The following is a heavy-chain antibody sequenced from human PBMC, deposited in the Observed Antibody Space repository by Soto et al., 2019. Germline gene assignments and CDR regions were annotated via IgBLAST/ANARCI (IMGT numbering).Heavy chain of an antibody. D-gene: IGHD3-22*01. J-gene: IGHJ6*02. Sequence: QVQLVQSGAEMQQPGASVRVSCKASGGTFSKYAFSWVRQAPGQGLEWLGGTIPMFGTPNYAQTFQGRVALSADGSTATVYMELSSLRSEDTAVYFCARPLRDRNYYYGMAVWGQGTTVPVSS. CDR1: GGTFSKYA. CDR3: ARPLRDRNYYYGMAV. V-gene: IGHV1-69*01. CDR2: TIPMFGTP.